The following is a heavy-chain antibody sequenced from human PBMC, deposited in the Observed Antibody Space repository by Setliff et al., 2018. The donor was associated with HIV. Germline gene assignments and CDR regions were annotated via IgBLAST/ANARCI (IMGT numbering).Heavy chain of an antibody. J-gene: IGHJ3*02. CDR2: ISYDGSNK. D-gene: IGHD6-13*01. CDR1: GFTFSSYA. CDR3: ARSGTHQTYAFDI. Sequence: LRLSCAASGFTFSSYAMHWVRQAPGKGPEWVAVISYDGSNKYYADSVKGRFTISRDNAKNTLYLQMNSLRAEDTAVYYCARSGTHQTYAFDIWGQGTMVTVSS. V-gene: IGHV3-30*07.